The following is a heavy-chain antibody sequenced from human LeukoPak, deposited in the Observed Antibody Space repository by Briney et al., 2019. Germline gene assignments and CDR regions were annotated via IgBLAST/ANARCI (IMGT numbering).Heavy chain of an antibody. V-gene: IGHV3-64*02. CDR3: VRRNDVWAVADH. J-gene: IGHJ5*02. CDR1: GFTFSAYN. D-gene: IGHD3-16*01. CDR2: ISSNGLST. Sequence: GGSLRLSCAASGFTFSAYNMNWVRQAPGRGLEYVSAISSNGLSTYYVDSVKGRFTISRDNSKDTVYLQMGSLRAEDMAVYYCVRRNDVWAVADHWGQGALVTV.